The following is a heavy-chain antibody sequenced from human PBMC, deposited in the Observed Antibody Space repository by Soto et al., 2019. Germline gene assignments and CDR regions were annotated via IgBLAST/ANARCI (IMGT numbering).Heavy chain of an antibody. J-gene: IGHJ5*02. CDR1: GFAFSSYT. CDR2: MSYDGSNE. V-gene: IGHV3-30-3*01. Sequence: GGSLRLSCAASGFAFSSYTMHWVRQAPGKGLEWVATMSYDGSNEYYADSVKGRFIISRDNSENTLHLQMNSLRVEDTAVYYCARHPLTYSSSWYWFDPWGQGTLVTVS. D-gene: IGHD6-13*01. CDR3: ARHPLTYSSSWYWFDP.